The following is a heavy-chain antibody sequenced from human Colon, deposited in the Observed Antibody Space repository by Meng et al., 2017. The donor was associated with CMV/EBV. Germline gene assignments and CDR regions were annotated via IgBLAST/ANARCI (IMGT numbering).Heavy chain of an antibody. Sequence: GGSLRLSCAASGFTFSSYWMSWVRQAPGKGLEWVANIKQDGSEKYYVDSVKGRFTISRDNAKNSLSLQMNSLRAEDSAVYYCARVEGSVTSPLDYWGQGTLVTVSS. D-gene: IGHD4-17*01. CDR1: GFTFSSYW. J-gene: IGHJ4*02. V-gene: IGHV3-7*01. CDR2: IKQDGSEK. CDR3: ARVEGSVTSPLDY.